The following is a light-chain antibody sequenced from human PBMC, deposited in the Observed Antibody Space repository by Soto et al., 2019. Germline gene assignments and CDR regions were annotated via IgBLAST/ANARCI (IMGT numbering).Light chain of an antibody. CDR2: DAS. CDR1: QSVSSY. CDR3: QQRSNWPIT. Sequence: EIFLTQSPATLSFSRGERATLPCRASQSVSSYLAWYQQKPGQAPRLLIYDASNRATGIPARFSGSGSGTDFTLTISSLEPEDFAVYYCQQRSNWPITFGQGTRLEIK. V-gene: IGKV3-11*01. J-gene: IGKJ5*01.